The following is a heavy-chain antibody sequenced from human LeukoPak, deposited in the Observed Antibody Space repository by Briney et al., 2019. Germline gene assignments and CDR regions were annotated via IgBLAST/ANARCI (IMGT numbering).Heavy chain of an antibody. V-gene: IGHV4-59*02. CDR2: IYYSGSP. Sequence: SETLSLTCTVSGGSVSGNYWSWIRQPPGKGLEWIGYIYYSGSPKYNISLKSRVTISVDTSKNQFSLKLTSVTAADTAVYYCASGGALWFGELLDYWGQGTLVTVSS. D-gene: IGHD3-10*01. CDR3: ASGGALWFGELLDY. CDR1: GGSVSGNY. J-gene: IGHJ4*02.